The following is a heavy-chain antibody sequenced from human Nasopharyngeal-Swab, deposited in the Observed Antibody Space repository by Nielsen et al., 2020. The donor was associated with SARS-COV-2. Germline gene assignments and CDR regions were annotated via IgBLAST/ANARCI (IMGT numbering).Heavy chain of an antibody. V-gene: IGHV1-18*01. CDR1: GYTFSTYV. CDR2: ISGYNGNT. CDR3: ARDPRPSWGFDY. J-gene: IGHJ4*02. Sequence: ASVKVSCKASGYTFSTYVISWVRQAPGQGLEWMGWISGYNGNTNYAQKLQGRVTMTTDTSTSTAYMELRSLRSDDTAVYYCARDPRPSWGFDYWGQGTLVTVSS. D-gene: IGHD3-16*01.